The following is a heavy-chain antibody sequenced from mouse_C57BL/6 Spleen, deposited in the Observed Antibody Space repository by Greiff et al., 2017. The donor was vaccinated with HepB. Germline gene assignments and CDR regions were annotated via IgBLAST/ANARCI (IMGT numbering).Heavy chain of an antibody. J-gene: IGHJ4*01. CDR3: ARVGTGTGAMDY. CDR1: GFTFSSYA. D-gene: IGHD4-1*01. Sequence: EVMLVESGGGLVKPGGSLKLSCAASGFTFSSYAMSWVRQTPEKRLEWVATISDGGSYTYYPDNVKGRFTISRDNAKNNLYLQMSHLKSEDTAMYYCARVGTGTGAMDYWGQGTSVTVSS. V-gene: IGHV5-4*03. CDR2: ISDGGSYT.